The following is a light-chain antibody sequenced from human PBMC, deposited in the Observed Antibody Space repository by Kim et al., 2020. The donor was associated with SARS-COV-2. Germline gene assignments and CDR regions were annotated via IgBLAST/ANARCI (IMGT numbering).Light chain of an antibody. CDR3: QQYYDYTLT. V-gene: IGKV1-8*01. J-gene: IGKJ4*01. Sequence: AIRMTQSPSSLSASTGDRVTISCRASQGVGSYLAWYQQKPGKAPKLLIYAASTLQSGVPSRFSGSGSGTDFTLTISCLQSEDFATYYCQQYYDYTLTFGGGTKV. CDR2: AAS. CDR1: QGVGSY.